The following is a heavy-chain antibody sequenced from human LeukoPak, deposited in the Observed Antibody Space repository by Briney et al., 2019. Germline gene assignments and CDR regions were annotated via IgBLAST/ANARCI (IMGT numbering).Heavy chain of an antibody. J-gene: IGHJ4*02. CDR2: IRYDGTSQ. CDR1: GFTLSIYG. D-gene: IGHD6-19*01. CDR3: AKIGFGWYQIDY. V-gene: IGHV3-30*02. Sequence: GGSLRLSCATSGFTLSIYGMHWVRQAPGKGLEWVAFIRYDGTSQYYTDSVKGRFTISRDNSMNTMYLQMNSLRVEDTAVYYCAKIGFGWYQIDYWGQGTLVTVSS.